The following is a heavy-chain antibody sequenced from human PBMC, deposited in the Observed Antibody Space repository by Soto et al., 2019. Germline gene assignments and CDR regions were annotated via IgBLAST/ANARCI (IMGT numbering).Heavy chain of an antibody. J-gene: IGHJ6*03. CDR3: ARKKTMVVPAALNYYYYYYMDV. V-gene: IGHV3-48*01. D-gene: IGHD2-2*01. CDR1: GFTFSSYS. Sequence: PVGSLRLSCAASGFTFSSYSMNWVRQAPGKGLEWVSYISSSSSTIYYADSVKGRFTISRDNAKNSLYLQMNSLRAEDTAVYYCARKKTMVVPAALNYYYYYYMDVWGKGTTVTVSS. CDR2: ISSSSSTI.